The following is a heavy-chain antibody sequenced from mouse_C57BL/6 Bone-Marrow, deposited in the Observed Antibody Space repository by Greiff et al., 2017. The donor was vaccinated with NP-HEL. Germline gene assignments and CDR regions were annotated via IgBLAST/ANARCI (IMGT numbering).Heavy chain of an antibody. V-gene: IGHV5-16*01. D-gene: IGHD2-12*01. CDR2: INYDGSST. CDR3: ARYSPLPYFDV. CDR1: GFTFSDYY. J-gene: IGHJ1*03. Sequence: EVHLVESEGGLVQPGSSMKLSCTASGFTFSDYYMAWVRQVPEKGLEWVANINYDGSSTYYLDSLKSRFIISRDNAKNILYLQMSSLKSEDTATYYCARYSPLPYFDVWGTGTTVTVSS.